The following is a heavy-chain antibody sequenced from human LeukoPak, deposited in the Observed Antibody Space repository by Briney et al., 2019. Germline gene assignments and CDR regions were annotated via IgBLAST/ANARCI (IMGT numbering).Heavy chain of an antibody. V-gene: IGHV3-48*01. CDR1: GFTFSRYS. D-gene: IGHD2-15*01. CDR3: ARTRIGYCSGGSCYRYPFDY. J-gene: IGHJ4*02. CDR2: ISSSSSTI. Sequence: AGWCLRLSCASSGFTFSRYSMNWVGQAPGKGLEWVSYISSSSSTIYYADAVKGRFTNSRDNAQNSLYLQMNSLRAEDTAVYYCARTRIGYCSGGSCYRYPFDYWGQGTLVTVSS.